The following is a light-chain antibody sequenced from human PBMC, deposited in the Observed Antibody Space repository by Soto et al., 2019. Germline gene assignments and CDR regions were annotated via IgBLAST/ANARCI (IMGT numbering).Light chain of an antibody. CDR2: GAS. J-gene: IGKJ2*01. CDR1: QTVGYN. Sequence: EIVMTQSPATLSVSPGERVTLSCRASQTVGYNLAWYQQKPGQAPRLLIYGASTRATGIPARFSGSGSGTEFTLTISSLQSEDFAVYYCQQYYNWPPYTFGQGTKLEIK. CDR3: QQYYNWPPYT. V-gene: IGKV3-15*01.